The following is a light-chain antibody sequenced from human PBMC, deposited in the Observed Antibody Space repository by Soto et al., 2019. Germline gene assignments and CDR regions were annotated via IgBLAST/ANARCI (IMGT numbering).Light chain of an antibody. Sequence: EIVLTQSPGTLSLSPGERATLSCRASQSVSSSYLAWYQQKPGQAPRLLIYGASSRATAIPDSFSGSGSGTDFTLTISRLEPEDFAVYYCQQYGSSPWTFGQGTKVEIK. CDR3: QQYGSSPWT. J-gene: IGKJ1*01. V-gene: IGKV3-20*01. CDR2: GAS. CDR1: QSVSSSY.